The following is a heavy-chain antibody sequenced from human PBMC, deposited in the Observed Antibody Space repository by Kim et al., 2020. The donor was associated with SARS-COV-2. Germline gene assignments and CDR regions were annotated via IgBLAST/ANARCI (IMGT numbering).Heavy chain of an antibody. Sequence: ASVKVSCKASGYTFTGYYMHWVRQAPGQGLEWMGWINPNSGGTNYAQKFQGRVTMTRDTSISTAYMELSRLRSDDTAVYYCARDEIRYSSGLGDYYWGQGTLVTVSS. CDR2: INPNSGGT. J-gene: IGHJ4*02. CDR3: ARDEIRYSSGLGDYY. CDR1: GYTFTGYY. V-gene: IGHV1-2*02. D-gene: IGHD6-19*01.